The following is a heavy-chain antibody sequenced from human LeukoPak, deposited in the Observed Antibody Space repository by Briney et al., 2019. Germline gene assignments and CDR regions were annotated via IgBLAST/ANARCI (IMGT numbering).Heavy chain of an antibody. CDR3: ATSSRTYGSGSYSRFDY. CDR1: GGSFSGYH. CDR2: IDRYGDT. Sequence: PSETLSLTCAVYGGSFSGYHWSWIRQPPGKGPEWIGQIDRYGDTNYNPSLKNRVTISLDTSKNQFSLKLSSVTAADTAVYYCATSSRTYGSGSYSRFDYWGQGTLVTVSS. J-gene: IGHJ4*02. V-gene: IGHV4-34*01. D-gene: IGHD3-10*01.